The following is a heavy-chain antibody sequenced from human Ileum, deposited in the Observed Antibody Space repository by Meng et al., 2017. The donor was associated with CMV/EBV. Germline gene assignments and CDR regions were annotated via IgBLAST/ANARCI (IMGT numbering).Heavy chain of an antibody. V-gene: IGHV3-7*01. CDR2: IKQDGSEQ. J-gene: IGHJ4*02. CDR1: GFTFSDYR. D-gene: IGHD5-12*01. Sequence: VQLAQSGAGVVQLGRSLRLSCATSGFTFSDYRLTWRRHVPGRGLGWVATIKQDGSEQDXRDSVKGRFTISRDNAKNSLSLVLNYPRVEDTGVYYCARLERSADSRYRPFDSWGQGSLVTVSS. CDR3: ARLERSADSRYRPFDS.